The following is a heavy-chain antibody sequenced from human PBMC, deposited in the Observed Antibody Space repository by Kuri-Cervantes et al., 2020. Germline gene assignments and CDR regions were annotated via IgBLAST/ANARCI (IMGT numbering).Heavy chain of an antibody. CDR3: AREWPMRSPGAFDI. J-gene: IGHJ3*02. Sequence: ASVKVSCKASGYTFTSYGISWVRQAPGQGLEWMGWISAYNGNTNYAQKLQGRVTMTTDTSTSTAYMELRSLRSDDTAVYYCAREWPMRSPGAFDIWGQGTMVTVSS. CDR2: ISAYNGNT. V-gene: IGHV1-18*01. CDR1: GYTFTSYG. D-gene: IGHD2-2*01.